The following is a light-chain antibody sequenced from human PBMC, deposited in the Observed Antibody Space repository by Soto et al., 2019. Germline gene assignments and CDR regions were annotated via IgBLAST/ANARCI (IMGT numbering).Light chain of an antibody. V-gene: IGKV1-9*01. CDR3: QQLNSYPQT. Sequence: IQLTQSPSSVSASVGDRVTIAVQASRGISSYLAWYQQKPGKAPKLLFYSASTLQSGVPSRFSGSGSGPDFTLTISSLQPEDSATYFCQQLNSYPQTFGQGTRLAIK. J-gene: IGKJ5*01. CDR2: SAS. CDR1: RGISSY.